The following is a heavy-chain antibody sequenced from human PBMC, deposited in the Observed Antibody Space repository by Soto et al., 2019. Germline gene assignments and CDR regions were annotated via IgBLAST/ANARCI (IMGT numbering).Heavy chain of an antibody. CDR1: GGSVSSGSYY. Sequence: SETLSLTCTVSGGSVSSGSYYWSWIRQPPGKGLECIGYIYYSGSTNYNPSLKSRVTISVDTSKNQFSLKLSSVTAADTAVYYCARELWFEKTNWFDPWGQGTLVTVSS. J-gene: IGHJ5*02. CDR2: IYYSGST. CDR3: ARELWFEKTNWFDP. V-gene: IGHV4-61*01. D-gene: IGHD3-10*01.